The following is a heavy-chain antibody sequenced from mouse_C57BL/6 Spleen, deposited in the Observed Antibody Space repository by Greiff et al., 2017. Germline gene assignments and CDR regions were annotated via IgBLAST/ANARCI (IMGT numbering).Heavy chain of an antibody. D-gene: IGHD2-5*01. CDR1: GFTFSSYA. CDR3: TRDYYSNLYWYFDV. CDR2: ISSGGDYI. V-gene: IGHV5-9-1*02. Sequence: DVMLVESGEGLVKPGGSLKLSCAASGFTFSSYAMSWVRQTPEKRLEWVAYISSGGDYIYYADTVKGRFTISRDNARNTLYLQMSSLKSEDTAMYYCTRDYYSNLYWYFDVWGTGTTVTVSS. J-gene: IGHJ1*03.